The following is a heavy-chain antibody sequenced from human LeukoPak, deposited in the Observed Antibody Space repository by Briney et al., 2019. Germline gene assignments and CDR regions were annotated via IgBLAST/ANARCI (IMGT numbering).Heavy chain of an antibody. CDR2: ITSSGSTT. CDR1: GFTFTDYY. Sequence: GGSLRLSCAASGFTFTDYYMSWLRQAPGQGLEGVSYITSSGSTTHYADSLKGRFIISRDNAKNSLYLQMNSLRVEDTAVYYCARDFRGYSGYHQGYWGQGTLVTVSS. V-gene: IGHV3-11*04. D-gene: IGHD5-12*01. J-gene: IGHJ4*02. CDR3: ARDFRGYSGYHQGY.